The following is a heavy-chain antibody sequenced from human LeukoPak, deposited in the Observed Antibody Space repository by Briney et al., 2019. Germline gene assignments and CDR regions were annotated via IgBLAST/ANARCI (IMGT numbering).Heavy chain of an antibody. D-gene: IGHD6-19*01. CDR2: ISGSGGST. CDR1: GFTFSSYA. CDR3: AKDAGIAVAGINDY. J-gene: IGHJ4*02. Sequence: GGSLRLSCAASGFTFSSYAMSWVRLAPGKGLEWVSAISGSGGSTYYADSVKGRFTISRDNSKNTLYLQMNSLRAEDTAVYYCAKDAGIAVAGINDYWGQGTLVTVSS. V-gene: IGHV3-23*01.